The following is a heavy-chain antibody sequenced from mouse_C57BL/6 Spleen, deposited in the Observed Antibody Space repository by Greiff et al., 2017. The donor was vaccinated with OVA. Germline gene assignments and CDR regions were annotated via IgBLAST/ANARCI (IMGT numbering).Heavy chain of an antibody. J-gene: IGHJ4*01. Sequence: EVMLVESGGGLVKPGGSLKLSCAASGFTFSDYGMHWVRQAPEKGLEWVAYISSGSSTIYYADTVKGRFTLSRDNAKNTLFLQMTSLRSEDTAMYYCAKKEYGNFPHCYAMDYWGQGTSVTVSS. CDR1: GFTFSDYG. V-gene: IGHV5-17*01. CDR2: ISSGSSTI. D-gene: IGHD2-10*02. CDR3: AKKEYGNFPHCYAMDY.